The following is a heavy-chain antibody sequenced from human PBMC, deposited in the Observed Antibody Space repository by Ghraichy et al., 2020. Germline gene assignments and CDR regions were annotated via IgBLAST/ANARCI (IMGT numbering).Heavy chain of an antibody. CDR3: AKLTDYGDYNHWDY. CDR1: GFTFSSYA. Sequence: GESLNISCAASGFTFSSYAMSWVRQAPGKGLEWVSAISGSGGSTYYADSVKGRFTISRDNSKNTLYLQMNSLRAEDTAVYYCAKLTDYGDYNHWDYWGQGTLVTVSS. V-gene: IGHV3-23*01. CDR2: ISGSGGST. D-gene: IGHD4-17*01. J-gene: IGHJ4*02.